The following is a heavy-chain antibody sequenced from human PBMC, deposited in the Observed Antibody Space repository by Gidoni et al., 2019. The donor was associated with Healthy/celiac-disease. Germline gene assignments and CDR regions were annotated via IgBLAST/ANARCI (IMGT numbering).Heavy chain of an antibody. V-gene: IGHV3-9*01. Sequence: EVQLVESGGGLVQPGRSLRLSCAASGFTFDDYAMHWVRQAPGKGLEWVSGISWNSGSIGYADSVKGRFTISRDNAKNSLYLQMNSLRAEDTALYYCAREYSSSSGYYYYGMDVWGQGTTVTVSS. D-gene: IGHD6-6*01. J-gene: IGHJ6*02. CDR3: AREYSSSSGYYYYGMDV. CDR1: GFTFDDYA. CDR2: ISWNSGSI.